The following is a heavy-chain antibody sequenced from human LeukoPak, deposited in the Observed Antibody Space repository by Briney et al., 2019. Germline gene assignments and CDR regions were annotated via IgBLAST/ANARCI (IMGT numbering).Heavy chain of an antibody. V-gene: IGHV4-4*07. D-gene: IGHD4-17*01. J-gene: IGHJ4*02. CDR3: AREYGDLDY. CDR1: GGSISGFY. Sequence: KPSETLSLTCIVSGGSISGFYWSWIRQPAGKGLEWIGRIYPSGGTNYNPSLKSRVTMPTDTSKNQFSLKLRSVTAADTAVYYCAREYGDLDYWGQGTLVTVSS. CDR2: IYPSGGT.